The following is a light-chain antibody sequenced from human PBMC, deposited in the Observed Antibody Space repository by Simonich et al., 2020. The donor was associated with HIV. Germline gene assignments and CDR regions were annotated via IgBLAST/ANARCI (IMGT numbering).Light chain of an antibody. CDR2: WAS. Sequence: DIVMTQSPKSLSVSLGERATINCKSSPSVLYSSNNKNYLDWFQQKPGQPPKRLSSWASTRESGVPDRFSGSGSGTDFTLTISSLQAEDVAVYYCQQYYSSLFTFGPGTKVDIK. J-gene: IGKJ3*01. V-gene: IGKV4-1*01. CDR3: QQYYSSLFT. CDR1: PSVLYSSNNKNY.